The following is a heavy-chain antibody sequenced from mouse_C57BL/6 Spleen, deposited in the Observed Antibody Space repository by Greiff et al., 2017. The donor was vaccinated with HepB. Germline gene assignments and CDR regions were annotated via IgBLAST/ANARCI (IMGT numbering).Heavy chain of an antibody. V-gene: IGHV1-76*01. CDR3: ARNYGSSYGAWFAY. J-gene: IGHJ3*01. Sequence: QVQLKQSGAELVRPGASVKLSCKASGYTFTDYYINWVKQRPGQGLEWIARIYPGSGNTYYNEKFKGKATLTAEKSSSTAYMQLSSLTSEDSAVYFCARNYGSSYGAWFAYWGQGTLVTVSA. CDR2: IYPGSGNT. CDR1: GYTFTDYY. D-gene: IGHD1-1*01.